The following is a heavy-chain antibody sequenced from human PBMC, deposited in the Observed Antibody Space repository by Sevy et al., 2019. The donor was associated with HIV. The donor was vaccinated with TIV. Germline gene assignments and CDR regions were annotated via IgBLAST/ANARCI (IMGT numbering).Heavy chain of an antibody. CDR2: ISGGGSRI. D-gene: IGHD6-19*01. CDR3: VRGEEYSSGWGQAGGDF. Sequence: GGSLRLSCAASGFSFSDFYFNWVRQAPGKGLQWVSYISGGGSRIYYADSVKGRFTIARDNTDNSVYLQMNNLKAEDTATYFGVRGEEYSSGWGQAGGDFWGQGTLVTVSS. CDR1: GFSFSDFY. J-gene: IGHJ4*02. V-gene: IGHV3-11*01.